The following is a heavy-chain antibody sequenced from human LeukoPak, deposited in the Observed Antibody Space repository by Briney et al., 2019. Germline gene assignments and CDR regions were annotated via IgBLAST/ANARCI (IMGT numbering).Heavy chain of an antibody. Sequence: GGSPRLSCAASGFTFSSYSMNWVRQAPGKGLEWVSYISSSSSTIYYADSVKGRFTISRDNAKNSLYLQMNSLRDEDTAVYYCARAYRNYGGNSYYFDYWGQGTLVTVSS. CDR3: ARAYRNYGGNSYYFDY. D-gene: IGHD4-23*01. V-gene: IGHV3-48*02. J-gene: IGHJ4*02. CDR2: ISSSSSTI. CDR1: GFTFSSYS.